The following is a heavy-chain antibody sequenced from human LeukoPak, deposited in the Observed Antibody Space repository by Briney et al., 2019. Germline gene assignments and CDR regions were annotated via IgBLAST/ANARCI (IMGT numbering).Heavy chain of an antibody. CDR1: GGSISSYY. CDR2: IYYSGST. CDR3: ASWGYYYDSSGYSRADNWYFDL. D-gene: IGHD3-22*01. Sequence: SETLSLTCTVSGGSISSYYWSWIRQPPGKGLEWIGYIYYSGSTNYNPSLKSPVTISVDTSKNQFSLKLSSVTAADTAVYYCASWGYYYDSSGYSRADNWYFDLWGRGTLVTVSS. V-gene: IGHV4-59*08. J-gene: IGHJ2*01.